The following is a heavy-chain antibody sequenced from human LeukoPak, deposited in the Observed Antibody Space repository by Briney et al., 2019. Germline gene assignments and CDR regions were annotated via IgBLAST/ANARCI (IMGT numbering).Heavy chain of an antibody. D-gene: IGHD3-10*01. CDR3: ARSAAMVRGVTAPDY. CDR2: INPNSGGT. J-gene: IGHJ4*02. V-gene: IGHV1-2*02. Sequence: AASVKVSCKASGYTFTGYYMHWVRQAPGQGLEWMGWINPNSGGTNYAQKFQGRVTMTRDTSISTAYVELSRLRSDDTAVYYCARSAAMVRGVTAPDYWGQGTLVTVSS. CDR1: GYTFTGYY.